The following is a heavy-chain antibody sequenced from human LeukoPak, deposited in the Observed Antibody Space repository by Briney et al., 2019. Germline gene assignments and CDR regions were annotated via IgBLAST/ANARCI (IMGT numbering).Heavy chain of an antibody. CDR3: AKDSGTIATAGTLDS. J-gene: IGHJ5*01. V-gene: IGHV1-2*02. CDR2: INTNNGVT. D-gene: IGHD6-13*01. Sequence: ASVKVSCKASGYTFTGYTIHWVRQAPGQGLEWMGWINTNNGVTTYAQKFQGRVTLTRDTSISTAYMELTRLRSDDTAVFYCAKDSGTIATAGTLDSWGQGTLVTVSS. CDR1: GYTFTGYT.